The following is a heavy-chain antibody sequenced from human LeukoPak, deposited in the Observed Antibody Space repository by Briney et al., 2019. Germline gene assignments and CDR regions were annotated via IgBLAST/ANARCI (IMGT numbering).Heavy chain of an antibody. Sequence: PGGSLRLSCAASGFTFSSYAMHWVRQAPGKGLEWVAVISYDGSNKYYADSVKGRFAISRDNSKNTLYLQMNSLRAEDTAVYYCARDRSSGSPSQIDYWGQGTLVTVSS. D-gene: IGHD3-10*01. CDR2: ISYDGSNK. CDR3: ARDRSSGSPSQIDY. CDR1: GFTFSSYA. J-gene: IGHJ4*02. V-gene: IGHV3-30*09.